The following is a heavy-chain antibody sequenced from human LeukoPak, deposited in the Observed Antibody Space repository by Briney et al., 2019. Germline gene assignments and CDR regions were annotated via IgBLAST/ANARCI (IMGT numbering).Heavy chain of an antibody. V-gene: IGHV3-30*02. CDR2: IRYDGSNK. J-gene: IGHJ6*03. CDR1: GFTFSSYG. Sequence: QTGGSLRLSCAASGFTFSSYGMHWVRQAPGKGLEWVAFIRYDGSNKYYADSVKGRFTISRDNSKNTLYLQMNSLRAEDTAVYYCAKDSIAARPYYMDVWGKGTTVTVSS. CDR3: AKDSIAARPYYMDV. D-gene: IGHD6-6*01.